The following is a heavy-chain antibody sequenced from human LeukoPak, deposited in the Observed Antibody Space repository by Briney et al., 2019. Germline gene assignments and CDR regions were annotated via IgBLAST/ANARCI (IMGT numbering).Heavy chain of an antibody. CDR1: GNSFGDYY. Sequence: PSETLSLTCTVSGNSFGDYYWSWIRQPAGKGLEWIGRIYTSGSTTYNPSLKSRVTISVDTSKNQFSLKLSSVTAADTAVYYCARERHDYYASGSKIRRLENWLDPWGQGTLVTVSS. V-gene: IGHV4-4*07. CDR3: ARERHDYYASGSKIRRLENWLDP. J-gene: IGHJ5*02. CDR2: IYTSGST. D-gene: IGHD3-10*01.